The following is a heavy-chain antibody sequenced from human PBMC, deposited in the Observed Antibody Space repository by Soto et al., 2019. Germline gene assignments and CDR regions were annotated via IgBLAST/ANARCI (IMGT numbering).Heavy chain of an antibody. V-gene: IGHV4-59*01. Sequence: SETLSLTCTVSGGSISSYYWSWIRQPPGKGLEWIGYIYYSGSTNYNPSLKSRVTISVDTSKNQFSLKLSSVTAADTAVYYCARAQYYDFWSVYSLFLYWGQPTLVTVS. J-gene: IGHJ4*02. CDR2: IYYSGST. CDR1: GGSISSYY. D-gene: IGHD3-3*01. CDR3: ARAQYYDFWSVYSLFLY.